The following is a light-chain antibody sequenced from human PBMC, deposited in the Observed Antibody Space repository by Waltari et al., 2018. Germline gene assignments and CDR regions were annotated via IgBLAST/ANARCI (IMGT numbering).Light chain of an antibody. J-gene: IGKJ1*01. CDR1: QTISNY. CDR3: QQSQTTRWT. V-gene: IGKV1-39*01. Sequence: DVQMTQSPTSLSTSVEDTAPITCRASQTISNYLNWYQQKPGKAPTLLIYSASNLQGGVPSRFSGGGSGTDFALTISSLQPEDFATYYCQQSQTTRWTFGQGTMVEI. CDR2: SAS.